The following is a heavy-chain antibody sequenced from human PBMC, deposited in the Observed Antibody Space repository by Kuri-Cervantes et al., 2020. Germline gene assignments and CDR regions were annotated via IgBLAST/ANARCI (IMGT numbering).Heavy chain of an antibody. D-gene: IGHD3-10*01. CDR3: ARDEGSGSHYKVLLY. CDR2: INPSGGST. V-gene: IGHV1-46*01. J-gene: IGHJ4*02. Sequence: ASVKVSCKASGYTFTSYYMHWVRQAPGQGLEWMGIINPSGGSTSYAQKFQGRVTMTRDTSTSTVYMELSSLRSEDTAVYSCARDEGSGSHYKVLLYWGQGTLVTVSS. CDR1: GYTFTSYY.